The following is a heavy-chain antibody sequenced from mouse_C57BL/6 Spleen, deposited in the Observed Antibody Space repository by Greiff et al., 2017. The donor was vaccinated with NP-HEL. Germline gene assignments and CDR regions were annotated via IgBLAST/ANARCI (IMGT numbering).Heavy chain of an antibody. J-gene: IGHJ1*03. CDR2: INPNNGGT. CDR1: GYTFTDYY. Sequence: EVQLQQSGPELVKPGASVKISCKASGYTFTDYYMNWVKQSHGKSLEWIGDINPNNGGTSYNQKFKGKATLTVDKSSSTAYMELRSLTSEDSAVYYCARTMVTTGGDFDVWGTGTTVTVSS. CDR3: ARTMVTTGGDFDV. D-gene: IGHD2-2*01. V-gene: IGHV1-26*01.